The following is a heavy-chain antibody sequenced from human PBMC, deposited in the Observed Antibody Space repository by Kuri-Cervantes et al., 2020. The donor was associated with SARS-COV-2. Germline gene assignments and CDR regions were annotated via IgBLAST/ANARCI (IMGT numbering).Heavy chain of an antibody. CDR1: GFILGSYG. CDR2: ISAGGGRT. J-gene: IGHJ5*02. CDR3: ARVVAAAGRLWFDP. Sequence: GGSLRLSCEASGFILGSYGMTWVRQAPGKGLQWVSSISAGGGRTDYADSVKGRFTISRDNPKKMVFLQMDKLRDEDAALYYCARVVAAAGRLWFDPWGQGTPVTVSS. V-gene: IGHV3-23*01. D-gene: IGHD2-15*01.